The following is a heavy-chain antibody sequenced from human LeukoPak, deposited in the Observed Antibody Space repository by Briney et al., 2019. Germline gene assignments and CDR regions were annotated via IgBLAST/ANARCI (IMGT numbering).Heavy chain of an antibody. D-gene: IGHD5-12*01. V-gene: IGHV3-48*01. CDR3: ARDGGYSGYDADC. J-gene: IGHJ4*02. Sequence: GGSLRLSCAASGFTFSSYAMSWVRQAPGKGLEWVSYISDSSAMYYADSVRGRFTISRENDKNSLFLQMNSLRAEDTAVYYCARDGGYSGYDADCWGQGTLVTVSS. CDR2: ISDSSAM. CDR1: GFTFSSYA.